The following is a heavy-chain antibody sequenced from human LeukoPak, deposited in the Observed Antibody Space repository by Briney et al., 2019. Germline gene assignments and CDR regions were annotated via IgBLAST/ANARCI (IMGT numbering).Heavy chain of an antibody. Sequence: ASVTVSFKASGYTFTSYGISWVRQAPGQGLEWMGWISAYNGNTNYAQKLQGRVTMTTDTSTSTAYMELRSLRSDDTAVYYCARAGRIAARLNFDYWGQGTLVTVSS. D-gene: IGHD6-6*01. J-gene: IGHJ4*02. CDR3: ARAGRIAARLNFDY. CDR1: GYTFTSYG. V-gene: IGHV1-18*01. CDR2: ISAYNGNT.